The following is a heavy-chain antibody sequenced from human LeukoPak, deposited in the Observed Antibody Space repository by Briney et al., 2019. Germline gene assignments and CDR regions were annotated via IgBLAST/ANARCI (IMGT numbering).Heavy chain of an antibody. CDR2: IKQDGSDK. CDR3: AREYWGPEY. D-gene: IGHD7-27*01. CDR1: GFTFTTYW. J-gene: IGHJ4*02. V-gene: IGHV3-7*03. Sequence: GGSLRLSCAASGFTFTTYWMTWVRQAPGKGLEWLANIKQDGSDKHYVDPVKGRFTISRDNAKNSVYLQMNSLRAEDTAVYYCAREYWGPEYWGQGTLVTVSS.